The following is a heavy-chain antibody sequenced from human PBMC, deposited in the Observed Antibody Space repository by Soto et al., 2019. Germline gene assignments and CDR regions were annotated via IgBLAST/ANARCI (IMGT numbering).Heavy chain of an antibody. CDR1: GYTFTGYY. J-gene: IGHJ4*02. V-gene: IGHV1-2*02. Sequence: ASVKVSCKASGYTFTGYYMHWVRQAPGQGLEWMGWINPNSGGTSYAQKFQGRVTMTRDTSISTAYMELSRLRSDDTAVYYCARDLNYYDSSGYYSFDYWGQGTLVTVSS. D-gene: IGHD3-22*01. CDR3: ARDLNYYDSSGYYSFDY. CDR2: INPNSGGT.